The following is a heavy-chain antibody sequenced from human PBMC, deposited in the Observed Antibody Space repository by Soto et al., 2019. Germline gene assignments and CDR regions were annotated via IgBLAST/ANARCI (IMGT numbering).Heavy chain of an antibody. CDR2: ISGSGGST. CDR3: AYSSTPFDY. Sequence: EVQLLESGGGLVQPGGSLRLSCAASGFTFSSYAMSWVRQAPGKGLEWVSAISGSGGSTYYADSVKGRSTISRDNSKNTLHLHMNSLSAEDTAVYYCAYSSTPFDYWGQGTLVTVSS. CDR1: GFTFSSYA. J-gene: IGHJ4*02. V-gene: IGHV3-23*01. D-gene: IGHD6-13*01.